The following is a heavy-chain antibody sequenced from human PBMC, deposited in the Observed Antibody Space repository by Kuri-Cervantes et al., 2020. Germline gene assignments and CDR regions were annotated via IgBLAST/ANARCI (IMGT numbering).Heavy chain of an antibody. D-gene: IGHD3-22*01. Sequence: GESLKISCAASGFTFSSYWMSWVRQAPGKGLEWVANIRQDGNEKNYVDSVKGRFTISRDKAKNSLYLQMNSLRAEDTAVYYCARDHRNFYDSRIFDSWGQGTLVTVSS. CDR3: ARDHRNFYDSRIFDS. J-gene: IGHJ4*02. V-gene: IGHV3-7*01. CDR2: IRQDGNEK. CDR1: GFTFSSYW.